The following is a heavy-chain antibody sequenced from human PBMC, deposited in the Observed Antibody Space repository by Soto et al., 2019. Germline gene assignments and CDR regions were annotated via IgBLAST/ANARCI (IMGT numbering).Heavy chain of an antibody. CDR1: GGSISSYY. CDR2: IYYSGST. V-gene: IGHV4-59*08. J-gene: IGHJ4*02. D-gene: IGHD2-15*01. Sequence: PSETLSLTCTVSGGSISSYYWSWIRQPPGKGLEWIGYIYYSGSTNYNPSLKSRVTISVDTSKNQFSLKLSSVTAADTAVYYCARRGWYCSGGSCYVHYFDYWGQGTLVTVSS. CDR3: ARRGWYCSGGSCYVHYFDY.